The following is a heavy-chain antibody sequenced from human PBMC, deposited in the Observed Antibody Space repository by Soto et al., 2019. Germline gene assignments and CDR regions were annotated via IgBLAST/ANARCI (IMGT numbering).Heavy chain of an antibody. V-gene: IGHV4-59*01. CDR2: IYYSGST. D-gene: IGHD6-6*01. J-gene: IGHJ4*02. CDR3: ARDPISARPFFDY. Sequence: SETLSLTCTVSGGSIMSYYWSWIRQPPGKGLEWIGYIYYSGSTNYNPSLKSRVTISTDTSKNQFSLNLSSVTAADTAVYYCARDPISARPFFDYWGQGTLVTVSS. CDR1: GGSIMSYY.